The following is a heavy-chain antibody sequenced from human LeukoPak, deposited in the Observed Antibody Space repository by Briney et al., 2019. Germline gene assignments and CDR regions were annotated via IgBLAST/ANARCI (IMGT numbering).Heavy chain of an antibody. CDR1: GFTFTSSA. V-gene: IGHV1-58*02. CDR2: IVVGSGNT. J-gene: IGHJ3*02. Sequence: ASVKVSCKASGFTFTSSAMQWVRQARGQRLEGIGWIVVGSGNTNYAQKFQERVTITRDMSTSTAYMELSSLRSEDTAVYYCTRPHTSSWYAFDIWGQGTVVTVSS. CDR3: TRPHTSSWYAFDI. D-gene: IGHD6-13*01.